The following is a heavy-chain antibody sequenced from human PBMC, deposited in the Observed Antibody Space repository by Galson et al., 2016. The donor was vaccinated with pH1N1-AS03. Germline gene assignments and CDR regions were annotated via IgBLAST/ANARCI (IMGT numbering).Heavy chain of an antibody. CDR3: AGAIKWKTCPRGSGSCYPYFVAG. Sequence: VKVSCKASGDTLTGYSVHWVRQAPGQGLEWMGWINPDTGGSDSTQRFQGRVTMTRDMSISTVYMELSRLKSDDTAVYYCAGAIKWKTCPRGSGSCYPYFVAGWGQGALVTVAS. CDR1: GDTLTGYS. CDR2: INPDTGGS. J-gene: IGHJ4*02. D-gene: IGHD1-20*01. V-gene: IGHV1-2*02.